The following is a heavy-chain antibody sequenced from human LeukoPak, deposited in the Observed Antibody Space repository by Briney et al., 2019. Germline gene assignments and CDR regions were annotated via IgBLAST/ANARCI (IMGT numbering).Heavy chain of an antibody. CDR1: GYSISSGYY. D-gene: IGHD6-19*01. J-gene: IGHJ4*02. CDR2: IYHSGST. Sequence: SSETLSLTCTISGYSISSGYYWGWIRQPPGKGLEWIGSIYHSGSTYYNPSLKSRVTISLDTSENQFSLKLSSVTAADTAVYYCARDLYSSGWGYFDYWGQGTLVPVSS. CDR3: ARDLYSSGWGYFDY. V-gene: IGHV4-38-2*02.